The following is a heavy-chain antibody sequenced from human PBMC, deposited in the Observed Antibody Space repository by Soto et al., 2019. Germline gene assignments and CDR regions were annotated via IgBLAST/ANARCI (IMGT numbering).Heavy chain of an antibody. CDR1: GGTFSSYA. CDR2: IIPIFGTA. CDR3: ARDQYDESLINSVPVLVY. V-gene: IGHV1-69*01. Sequence: QVQLVQSGAEVKKPGSSVKVSCKASGGTFSSYAISWVRQAPGQGLEWMGGIIPIFGTANYAQKFQGRVTITADESTSTAYMELSSLRSEDTAVYYCARDQYDESLINSVPVLVYWGEGTLVTVSS. D-gene: IGHD2-15*01. J-gene: IGHJ4*02.